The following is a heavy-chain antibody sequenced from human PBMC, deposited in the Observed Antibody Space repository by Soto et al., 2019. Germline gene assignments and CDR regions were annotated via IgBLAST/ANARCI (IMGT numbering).Heavy chain of an antibody. CDR2: IYYSGST. CDR1: GGSISSYY. CDR3: ARVSVTGHNWFDP. Sequence: PSKTLSVTCTVSGGSISSYYWSWIRQPPGKGLEWIGYIYYSGSTNYNPSLKSRVTISVDTSKNQFSLKLSSVTAADTAVYYCARVSVTGHNWFDPWGQGTLVTVSS. J-gene: IGHJ5*02. V-gene: IGHV4-59*01. D-gene: IGHD2-21*02.